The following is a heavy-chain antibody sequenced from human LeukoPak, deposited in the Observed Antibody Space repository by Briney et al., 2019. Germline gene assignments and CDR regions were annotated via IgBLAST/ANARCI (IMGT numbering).Heavy chain of an antibody. Sequence: SETLPLTCTVSGGSISSGDYYWSWIRQPPGTGLEWIGYIYYSGSTYYNPSLKSRVTISVDTSKNQFSLKLSSVTAADTAVYYCASPDILTGRDAFDIWGQGTMVTVSS. CDR1: GGSISSGDYY. CDR3: ASPDILTGRDAFDI. J-gene: IGHJ3*02. D-gene: IGHD3-9*01. V-gene: IGHV4-30-4*01. CDR2: IYYSGST.